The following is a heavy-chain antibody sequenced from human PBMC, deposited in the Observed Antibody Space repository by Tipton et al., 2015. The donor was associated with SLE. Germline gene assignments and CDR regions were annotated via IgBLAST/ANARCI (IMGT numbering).Heavy chain of an antibody. D-gene: IGHD4-17*01. CDR3: ASTNYGFHY. CDR1: GGSFSGYY. J-gene: IGHJ4*02. CDR2: INHSGST. V-gene: IGHV4-34*01. Sequence: TLSLTRAVYGGSFSGYYWSWIRQPPGKGLEWIGEINHSGSTNYNPSLKSRVTISVDTSKNQFSLKLSSVTAADTAVYYCASTNYGFHYWGQGTLVTVSS.